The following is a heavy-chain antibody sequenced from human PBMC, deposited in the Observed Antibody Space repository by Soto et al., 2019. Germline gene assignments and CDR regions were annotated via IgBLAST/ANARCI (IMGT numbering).Heavy chain of an antibody. CDR3: VSRLRSHYSDGRGYSFDY. D-gene: IGHD3-22*01. CDR2: IYYGGST. Sequence: QLQLQESGPGLVKPSETLSLTCSVSGGSINRNDYYWGWIRQPPGKGLEWIGPIYYGGSTYYTPSLTRRVFISVVMSKNQFSLQLTSVTAADTAVYYCVSRLRSHYSDGRGYSFDYWGQGTLVTVSS. J-gene: IGHJ4*02. CDR1: GGSINRNDYY. V-gene: IGHV4-39*01.